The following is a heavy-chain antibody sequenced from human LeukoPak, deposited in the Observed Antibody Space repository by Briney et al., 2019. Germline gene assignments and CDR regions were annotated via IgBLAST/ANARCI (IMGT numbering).Heavy chain of an antibody. V-gene: IGHV3-53*01. CDR1: GFTVSSNY. CDR3: ARDLPPAPWNGMDV. Sequence: GGSLRLSCAASGFTVSSNYMSWVRQAPGKGLEWVSVISGSGGSTYYADSVKGRFTISRDNSKNTLYLQMNSLRPEDTAVYYCARDLPPAPWNGMDVWGQGTTVTVSS. J-gene: IGHJ6*02. D-gene: IGHD2-2*01. CDR2: ISGSGGST.